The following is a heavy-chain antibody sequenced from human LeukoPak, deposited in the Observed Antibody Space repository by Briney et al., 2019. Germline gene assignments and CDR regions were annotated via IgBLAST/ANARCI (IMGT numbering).Heavy chain of an antibody. CDR1: GYTFTSYY. D-gene: IGHD3-10*01. J-gene: IGHJ4*02. CDR2: INPSGGST. CDR3: ATSGVVRGVIAQSGYFDY. Sequence: ASVKVSCKASGYTFTSYYMHWVRQAPGQGLEWMGIINPSGGSTSYAQKFQGRVTMTRDTSTSTVYMELSSLRSEDTAVYYCATSGVVRGVIAQSGYFDYWGQGTLVTVSS. V-gene: IGHV1-46*01.